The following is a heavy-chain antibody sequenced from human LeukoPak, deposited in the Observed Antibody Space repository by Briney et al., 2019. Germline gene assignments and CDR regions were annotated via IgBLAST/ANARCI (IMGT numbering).Heavy chain of an antibody. V-gene: IGHV3-7*01. J-gene: IGHJ4*02. CDR3: ARETRLLSY. CDR2: IKHDGNEK. Sequence: QTGGSLRLSCAASGFTFSSFWMSWVRQTPGKGLEWVAMIKHDGNEKYSVDSLKGRFTISRDNAKNLLYLQMNSLRVEDTAVYHCARETRLLSYWGQGTLVTVSS. D-gene: IGHD3-3*01. CDR1: GFTFSSFW.